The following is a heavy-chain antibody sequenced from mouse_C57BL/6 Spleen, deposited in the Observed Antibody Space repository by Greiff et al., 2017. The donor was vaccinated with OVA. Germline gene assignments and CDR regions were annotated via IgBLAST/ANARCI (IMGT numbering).Heavy chain of an antibody. D-gene: IGHD1-1*01. CDR1: GFSFTSYG. CDR2: IWSGGST. V-gene: IGHV2-2*01. J-gene: IGHJ1*03. CDR3: ARNERDYYGSSGYFDV. Sequence: VKLVESGPGLVQPSQSLSITCTVSGFSFTSYGVHWVRQSPGKGLEWLGVIWSGGSTDYNAAFISRLSISKDNSKSQVFFKMNSLQADDTAIYYCARNERDYYGSSGYFDVWGTGTTVTVSS.